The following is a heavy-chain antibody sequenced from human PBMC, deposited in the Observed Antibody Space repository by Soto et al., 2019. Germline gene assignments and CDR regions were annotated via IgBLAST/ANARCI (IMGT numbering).Heavy chain of an antibody. CDR3: ARDNPPRSSGWYGVAFDI. D-gene: IGHD6-19*01. Sequence: GASVKVSCKASGGTFSSYTISWVRQAPGQGLEWMGRIIPILGIANYAQKFQGRVTITADKSTSTAYMELSSLRSEDTAVYYCARDNPPRSSGWYGVAFDIWGQGTMVTVSS. V-gene: IGHV1-69*04. J-gene: IGHJ3*02. CDR2: IIPILGIA. CDR1: GGTFSSYT.